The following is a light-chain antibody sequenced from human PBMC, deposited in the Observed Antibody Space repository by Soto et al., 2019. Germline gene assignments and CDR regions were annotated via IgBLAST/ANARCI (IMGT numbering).Light chain of an antibody. CDR3: LQDYYYPYA. J-gene: IGKJ2*01. V-gene: IGKV1-6*01. CDR2: AAS. Sequence: AIQMTQSPSSLSASVGDRVTITCRASQGIGNDLGWYQQRPGKAPKLLIYAASDLQSGVPSRFSGGGSGTDFTLTISSLQPEDFATYYCLQDYYYPYAFGQGTKLEIK. CDR1: QGIGND.